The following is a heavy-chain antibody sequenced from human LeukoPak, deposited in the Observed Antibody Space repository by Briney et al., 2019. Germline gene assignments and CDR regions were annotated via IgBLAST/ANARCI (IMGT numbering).Heavy chain of an antibody. J-gene: IGHJ3*02. V-gene: IGHV4-59*08. Sequence: SETLSLTCTVSGGSISSYYWSWIRQPPGKGLEWIGYIYYSGSTNYNPSLKSRVTISVDTSKNQFSLKLSSVTAADTAVYYCARGEGYSYGLGAFDIWGQGTMVTASS. CDR1: GGSISSYY. CDR3: ARGEGYSYGLGAFDI. CDR2: IYYSGST. D-gene: IGHD5-18*01.